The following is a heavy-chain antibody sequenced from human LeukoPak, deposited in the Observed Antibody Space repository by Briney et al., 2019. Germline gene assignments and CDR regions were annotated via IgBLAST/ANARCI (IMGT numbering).Heavy chain of an antibody. CDR2: INSDGSST. J-gene: IGHJ4*02. CDR1: GFTSSSDW. V-gene: IGHV3-74*01. CDR3: ARLTY. Sequence: PGRCLRLSCAASGFTSSSDWVHWVRQAPGKGLVWVSRINSDGSSTSYADSVKGRFTTSRDNAKNTLYLQMNSLRAEDTAVYYCARLTYWGQGALVTVSS.